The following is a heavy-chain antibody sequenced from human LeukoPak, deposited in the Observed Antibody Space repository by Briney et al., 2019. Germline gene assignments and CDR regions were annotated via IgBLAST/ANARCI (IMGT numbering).Heavy chain of an antibody. Sequence: PGGSLRLSCAASGFTFSSNAMHWVRQAPGKGLEWVAVLSYDGSNKYYADSVKGRFTISREYSKNTLFLQMNSLRAEDTAVYYCAKDVQGGGSGSYSYYYYYMDVWGKGTTVTVSS. V-gene: IGHV3-30*04. CDR1: GFTFSSNA. J-gene: IGHJ6*03. D-gene: IGHD3-10*01. CDR2: LSYDGSNK. CDR3: AKDVQGGGSGSYSYYYYYMDV.